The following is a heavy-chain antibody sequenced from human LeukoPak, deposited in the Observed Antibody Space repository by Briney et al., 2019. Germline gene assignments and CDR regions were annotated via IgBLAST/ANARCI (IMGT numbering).Heavy chain of an antibody. D-gene: IGHD1-26*01. Sequence: HGGSLKISCKGSGYSFTSYWIGWVRQMPGEGLEWMGIIYPGDSDTRYSPSFQGQVTISADKSISTAYLQWSSLKASDTAMYYCARPLVGADTLFDYWGQGTLVTVSS. V-gene: IGHV5-51*01. J-gene: IGHJ4*02. CDR1: GYSFTSYW. CDR2: IYPGDSDT. CDR3: ARPLVGADTLFDY.